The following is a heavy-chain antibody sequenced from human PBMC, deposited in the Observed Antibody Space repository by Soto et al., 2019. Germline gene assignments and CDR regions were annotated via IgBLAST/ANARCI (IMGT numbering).Heavy chain of an antibody. V-gene: IGHV4-31*03. CDR1: GGSISSGGYY. CDR2: IYYSGST. Sequence: SETLSLTCTVSGGSISSGGYYWSWIRQHPGKGLEWIGYIYYSGSTYYNPSLKSRVTISVDTSKNQFSLKLSSVTAADTAVYYCASRGYSYGFSLGMDVWGQGTTVS. J-gene: IGHJ6*02. CDR3: ASRGYSYGFSLGMDV. D-gene: IGHD5-18*01.